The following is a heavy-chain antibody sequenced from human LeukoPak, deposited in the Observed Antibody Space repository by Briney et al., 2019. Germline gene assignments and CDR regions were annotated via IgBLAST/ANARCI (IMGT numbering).Heavy chain of an antibody. CDR2: IYSGGTT. Sequence: GGSLRLSCAASGFTFSSYAMSWVRQAPGKGLEWVSLIYSGGTTYYADSVKGRFTISRDNSKNTLYLQMNSLRAEDTAVYYCARRAGGYSHPYDYWGQGTLVTVSS. V-gene: IGHV3-53*01. CDR3: ARRAGGYSHPYDY. CDR1: GFTFSSYA. D-gene: IGHD4-23*01. J-gene: IGHJ4*02.